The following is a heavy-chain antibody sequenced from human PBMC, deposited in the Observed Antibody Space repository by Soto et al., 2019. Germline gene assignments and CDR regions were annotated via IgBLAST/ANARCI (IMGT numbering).Heavy chain of an antibody. Sequence: EVQLVESGGGLVKPGGSLRLSCAASGFTFSSYSMNWVRQAPGNGLEWVSSISSSSSYIYYADSVKGRFTISRDNAKNSLYLQMNSLRAEDTAVYYCAREGVQHGSGPYYYYGMDVWGQGTTVPVSS. CDR1: GFTFSSYS. D-gene: IGHD3-10*01. J-gene: IGHJ6*02. CDR2: ISSSSSYI. V-gene: IGHV3-21*01. CDR3: AREGVQHGSGPYYYYGMDV.